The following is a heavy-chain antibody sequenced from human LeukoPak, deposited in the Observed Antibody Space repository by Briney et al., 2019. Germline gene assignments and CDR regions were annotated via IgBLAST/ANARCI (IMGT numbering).Heavy chain of an antibody. CDR3: AIIGGDQEEGDY. V-gene: IGHV3-48*03. J-gene: IGHJ4*02. D-gene: IGHD4-17*01. CDR2: ISSSGSTI. CDR1: GFTFSSYE. Sequence: PGGSLRLSCAASGFTFSSYEMNWVRQAPGKGLEWVSYISSSGSTIYYADSVKGRFTISRDNAKNSLYLQMNSLRAEDTAVYYCAIIGGDQEEGDYWGQGTLVTVSS.